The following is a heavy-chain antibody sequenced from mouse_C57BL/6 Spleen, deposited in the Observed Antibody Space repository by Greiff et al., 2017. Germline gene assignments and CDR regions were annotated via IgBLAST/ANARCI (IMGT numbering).Heavy chain of an antibody. V-gene: IGHV1-61*01. CDR3: ARGGGFHSFDY. Sequence: QVQLQQPGAELVRPGSSVKLSCKASGYTFTSYWMDWVKQRPGQGLEWIGNIYPSDSETHYNQKFKDKATLTVDKSSSTAYRQLSSLTSEDSAVXCCARGGGFHSFDYWGQGTTLTVSS. J-gene: IGHJ2*01. CDR1: GYTFTSYW. CDR2: IYPSDSET.